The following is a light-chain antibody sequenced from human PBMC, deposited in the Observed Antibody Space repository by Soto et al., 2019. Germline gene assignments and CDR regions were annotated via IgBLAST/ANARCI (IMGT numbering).Light chain of an antibody. V-gene: IGKV4-1*01. CDR3: QQHYNTPRT. Sequence: DIVMTQSPDSLAVSLGERATINCKSSQSVLYSSNNKNFLAWYQQKPGQPPKLLIYWAATRESGVPDRFSGSGSGTDFTLTITSLQAEDVAVYYCQQHYNTPRTFGQGTKVAIK. J-gene: IGKJ1*01. CDR2: WAA. CDR1: QSVLYSSNNKNF.